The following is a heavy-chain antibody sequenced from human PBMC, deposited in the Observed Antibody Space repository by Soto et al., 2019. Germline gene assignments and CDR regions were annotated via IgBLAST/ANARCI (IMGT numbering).Heavy chain of an antibody. CDR3: ARVSGSDYYGMDV. Sequence: QVQLQESGPGLVKPSGTLSLTCAVSGGSISSSNWWSWVRQPPGKWLEWIGEIYHSGSTNYNPSLKSRVKISVDKSKNQFSLKLSSVTAADTAVYYCARVSGSDYYGMDVWGQGTTVTVSS. V-gene: IGHV4-4*02. CDR2: IYHSGST. D-gene: IGHD1-26*01. J-gene: IGHJ6*02. CDR1: GGSISSSNW.